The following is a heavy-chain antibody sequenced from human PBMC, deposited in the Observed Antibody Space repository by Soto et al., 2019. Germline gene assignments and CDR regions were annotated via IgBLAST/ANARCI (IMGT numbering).Heavy chain of an antibody. CDR3: AIEAIAAAGPGGSYYYYGMDV. D-gene: IGHD6-13*01. CDR1: GGSISSYY. J-gene: IGHJ6*02. Sequence: SETLSLTCTVSGGSISSYYWSWIRQPPGKGLEWIGYIYYSGSTNYNPSLKSRVTISVDTSKNQLSLKLSSVTAADTAVYYCAIEAIAAAGPGGSYYYYGMDVWGQGTAVTVSS. V-gene: IGHV4-59*01. CDR2: IYYSGST.